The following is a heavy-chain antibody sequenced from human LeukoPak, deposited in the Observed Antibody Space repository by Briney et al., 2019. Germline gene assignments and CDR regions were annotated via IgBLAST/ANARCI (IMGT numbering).Heavy chain of an antibody. CDR2: ISGSGGST. CDR1: GFTFSSYA. J-gene: IGHJ4*02. V-gene: IGHV3-23*01. CDR3: AKDKPKVVSVTPDY. Sequence: PGGSLRLSCAASGFTFSSYAMSWVRQAPGKGLEWVSAISGSGGSTYYADSVKGRFTIPRDNSKNTLYLQMNSLRAEDTAVYYCAKDKPKVVSVTPDYWGQGTLVTVSS. D-gene: IGHD4-17*01.